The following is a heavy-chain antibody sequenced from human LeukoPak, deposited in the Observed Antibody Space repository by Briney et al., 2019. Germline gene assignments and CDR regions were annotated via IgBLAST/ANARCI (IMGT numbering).Heavy chain of an antibody. D-gene: IGHD3-10*01. CDR2: ISADSAAT. Sequence: PGGSLRLSCAASGFNFGSYSMTWVRQAPGKGLEWVSVISADSAATFYADSVKGRFTISRDNGRNTVFLQMRSLRAEDTALYYCARKSASGNYPLDYWGQGTLVTVSS. CDR3: ARKSASGNYPLDY. J-gene: IGHJ4*02. V-gene: IGHV3-23*01. CDR1: GFNFGSYS.